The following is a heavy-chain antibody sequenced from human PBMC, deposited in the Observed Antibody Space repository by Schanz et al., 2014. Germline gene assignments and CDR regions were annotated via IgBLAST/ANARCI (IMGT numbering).Heavy chain of an antibody. D-gene: IGHD6-13*01. CDR3: VKIGYTHWSLDD. J-gene: IGHJ4*02. V-gene: IGHV3-7*01. CDR1: GFTFSEVY. CDR2: INQAASVQ. Sequence: EARLVESGGGLVEPGGSLRLSCSGSGFTFSEVYMSWVRQAPGKGLEWVAAINQAASVQYYVDSVKGRFTISRDDAKNSHYLQMNSLRVEDTAVFYCVKIGYTHWSLDDWGQGILVTVSS.